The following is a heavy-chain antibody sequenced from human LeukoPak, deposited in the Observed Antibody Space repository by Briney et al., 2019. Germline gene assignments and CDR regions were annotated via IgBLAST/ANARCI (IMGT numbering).Heavy chain of an antibody. CDR2: INPNSGGT. Sequence: ASVKVSCKASGYTFTGYYLHWVRQAPGQGLEWMGWINPNSGGTNYAQKFQGRVTMTRDTSIGAAYMELSRLRSDDTAVYYCARSGLYYYDSSGYYNNWFDPWGQGTLVTVSS. J-gene: IGHJ5*02. CDR1: GYTFTGYY. CDR3: ARSGLYYYDSSGYYNNWFDP. V-gene: IGHV1-2*02. D-gene: IGHD3-22*01.